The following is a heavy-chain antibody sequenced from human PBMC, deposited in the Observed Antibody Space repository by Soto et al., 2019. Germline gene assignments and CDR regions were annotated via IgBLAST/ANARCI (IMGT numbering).Heavy chain of an antibody. CDR2: INPATGAA. J-gene: IGHJ3*02. V-gene: IGHV1-2*02. CDR3: ARGGGVGVAGSAAFDM. D-gene: IGHD3-3*01. Sequence: QLHLVQSGAVVKKPGASVTVSCSASGYPVTAYYMHWVRQAPGRGLAWMGGINPATGAAKYTQTFRGRVPMARDTSTSTVFMELSGLTSEDPAVFYCARGGGVGVAGSAAFDMWGQGTVVTVSS. CDR1: GYPVTAYY.